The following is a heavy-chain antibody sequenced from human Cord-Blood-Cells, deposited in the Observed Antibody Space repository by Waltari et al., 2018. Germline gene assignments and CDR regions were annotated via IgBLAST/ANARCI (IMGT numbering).Heavy chain of an antibody. J-gene: IGHJ4*02. Sequence: QVQLVQSGAEVKKPGSSVKVSCKASGGTFSSYAISWVRQAPGQGLEWMGGIIPIFGTANYAKKFQGRVTITADESTSTAYMELSSLRSEDTAVYYCAKQAAAPGITGTFDYWGQGTLVTVSS. V-gene: IGHV1-69*01. D-gene: IGHD1-7*01. CDR2: IIPIFGTA. CDR1: GGTFSSYA. CDR3: AKQAAAPGITGTFDY.